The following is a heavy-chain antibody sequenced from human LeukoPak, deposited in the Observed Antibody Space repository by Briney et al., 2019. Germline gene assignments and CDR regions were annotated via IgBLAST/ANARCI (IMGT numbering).Heavy chain of an antibody. CDR1: GDSVSSNSAA. V-gene: IGHV6-1*01. Sequence: SQTLSLTCAISGDSVSSNSAAWNWIRQSPSRGLECLGRTYYRSKWYNHYAVSVKSRTIINPDTSKNQFSLQLNSVTPEDTAVYYCARGGSYNFDYWGQGTLVTVSS. J-gene: IGHJ4*02. D-gene: IGHD1-26*01. CDR2: TYYRSKWYN. CDR3: ARGGSYNFDY.